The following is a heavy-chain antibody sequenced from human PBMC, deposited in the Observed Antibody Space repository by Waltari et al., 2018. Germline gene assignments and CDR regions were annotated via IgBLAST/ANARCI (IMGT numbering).Heavy chain of an antibody. Sequence: QLQESGPGLVKPSETLSLTCAVSGYALTSGFYWGWIRQPPGKGLEWVATVYHDGTTFYNPSLNSRATTSMDTSRNQFSLKLRSVTAADTAVYFCSRQVLGYCTSAACRRLESWGQGTLVTVSS. V-gene: IGHV4-38-2*01. D-gene: IGHD2-2*03. CDR1: GYALTSGFY. J-gene: IGHJ4*02. CDR2: VYHDGTT. CDR3: SRQVLGYCTSAACRRLES.